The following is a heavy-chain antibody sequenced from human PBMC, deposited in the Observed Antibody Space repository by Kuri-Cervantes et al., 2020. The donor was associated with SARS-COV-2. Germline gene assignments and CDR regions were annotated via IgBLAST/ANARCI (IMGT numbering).Heavy chain of an antibody. CDR1: GGSISSYY. J-gene: IGHJ4*02. V-gene: IGHV4-34*01. CDR2: INHSGST. Sequence: SETLSLTCTVSGGSISSYYWSWIRQPPGKGLEWIGEINHSGSTNYNPSLKSRVTISVDTSKNQFSLKLSSVTAADTAVYYCARDREGYSSSWYGIDYWGQGTLVTVSS. CDR3: ARDREGYSSSWYGIDY. D-gene: IGHD6-13*01.